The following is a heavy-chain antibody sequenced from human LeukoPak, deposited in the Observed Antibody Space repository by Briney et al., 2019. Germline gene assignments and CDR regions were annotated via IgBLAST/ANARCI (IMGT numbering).Heavy chain of an antibody. CDR2: INPNSGGT. CDR3: ARASSSSAAFDI. D-gene: IGHD6-6*01. J-gene: IGHJ3*02. Sequence: ASVKVSCKASGYTFTGYYMLWVRQAPGQGLEWMGWINPNSGGTNYAQKFQGRVTMTRDTSISTAYMELSRLRSDDTAVYYCARASSSSAAFDIWGQGTMVTVSS. V-gene: IGHV1-2*02. CDR1: GYTFTGYY.